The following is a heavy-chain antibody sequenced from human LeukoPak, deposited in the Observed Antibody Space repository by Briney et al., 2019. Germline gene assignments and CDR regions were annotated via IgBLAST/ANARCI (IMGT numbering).Heavy chain of an antibody. J-gene: IGHJ5*02. D-gene: IGHD6-6*01. CDR2: IYYSGST. Sequence: PSETLSLTCTVSGGSISSYYWSWIRQPPGKGLEWIGYIYYSGSTNYNPSLKSRVTISVDTSKNQFSLKLSSVTAADTAVYYCARIKYSSWYWFDPWGQGTLVTVSS. CDR3: ARIKYSSWYWFDP. V-gene: IGHV4-59*01. CDR1: GGSISSYY.